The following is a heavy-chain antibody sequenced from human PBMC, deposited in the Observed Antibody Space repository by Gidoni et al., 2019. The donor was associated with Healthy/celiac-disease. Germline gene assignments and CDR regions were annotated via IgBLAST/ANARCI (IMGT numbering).Heavy chain of an antibody. J-gene: IGHJ4*02. CDR3: ARLDLYQPLLPDY. CDR2: IYYSGST. V-gene: IGHV4-39*01. D-gene: IGHD2-2*01. Sequence: QLQLQESGPGLVKPSETLSLTCPVSGGSISSSSYYWGWIRQPPGKGLEWIGSIYYSGSTYYNPSLKSRVTISVDTSKNQFSLKLSSVTAADTAVYYCARLDLYQPLLPDYWGQGTLVTVSS. CDR1: GGSISSSSYY.